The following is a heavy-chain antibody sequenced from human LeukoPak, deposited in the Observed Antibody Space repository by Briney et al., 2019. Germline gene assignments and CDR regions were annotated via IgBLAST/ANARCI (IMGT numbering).Heavy chain of an antibody. V-gene: IGHV4-4*07. D-gene: IGHD5-18*01. CDR2: IYTSRST. CDR3: ASGRLGAGYGYDAFDI. CDR1: GGSISSYY. J-gene: IGHJ3*02. Sequence: SETLSLTCTVSGGSISSYYWSWIRQPAGKGLEWIGRIYTSRSTNYNPSLKSRVTMSVDTSKNQFSLKLSSVTAADTAVYYCASGRLGAGYGYDAFDIWGQGTMVTVSS.